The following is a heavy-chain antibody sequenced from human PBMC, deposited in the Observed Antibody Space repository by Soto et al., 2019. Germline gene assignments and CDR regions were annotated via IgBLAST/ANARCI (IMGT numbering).Heavy chain of an antibody. V-gene: IGHV1-18*04. CDR2: RSAYNGHT. CDR1: GYTFTSYD. CDR3: ARDLYSSGSY. Sequence: QVQLVQCGAEAKKPGASVKVSCKASGYTFTSYDISWVRQAPGQGLEWMGWRSAYNGHTNYAQKLQGRVIMTTDTSASTAYMELRSLRSDDTAVYYCARDLYSSGSYWGQGTLVTVSS. D-gene: IGHD6-19*01. J-gene: IGHJ4*02.